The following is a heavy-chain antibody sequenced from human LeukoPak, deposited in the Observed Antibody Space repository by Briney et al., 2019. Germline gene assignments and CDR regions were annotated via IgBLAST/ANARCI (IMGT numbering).Heavy chain of an antibody. CDR1: GGSFSGYY. V-gene: IGHV4-34*01. Sequence: SETLSLTCAVYGGSFSGYYWSWIRQPPGKGLEWIGEINHSGSTNYNPSLKSRVTISVDTSKNQFSLKLSSVTAADTAVYYCARGACSVQSGTYYFDYWGQGTLVTVSS. CDR2: INHSGST. CDR3: ARGACSVQSGTYYFDY. J-gene: IGHJ4*02. D-gene: IGHD3-10*01.